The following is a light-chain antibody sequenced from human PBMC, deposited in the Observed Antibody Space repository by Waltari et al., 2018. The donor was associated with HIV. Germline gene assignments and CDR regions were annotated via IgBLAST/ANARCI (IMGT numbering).Light chain of an antibody. CDR1: ESVFHNSNDKHF. J-gene: IGKJ1*01. CDR2: WAS. CDR3: HQYYKTPWA. Sequence: DIVMTQSPDSLALSLGGRAPVPCKSSESVFHNSNDKHFLAWYQQRPGQPPKLLIYWASTRESGVPDRFNGSVSGTDFTLTINNLQPEDAAFYYCHQYYKTPWAFGRGTKVEI. V-gene: IGKV4-1*01.